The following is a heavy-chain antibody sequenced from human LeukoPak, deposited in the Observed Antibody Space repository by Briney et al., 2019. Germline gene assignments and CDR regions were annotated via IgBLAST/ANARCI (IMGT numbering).Heavy chain of an antibody. CDR2: MNPNSGNT. V-gene: IGHV1-8*01. CDR1: GYTFNSYD. D-gene: IGHD3/OR15-3a*01. Sequence: GASVKVSYKASGYTFNSYDINWVRQATGQGLEWMGWMNPNSGNTGYAQKFQGRVTMTKNNSITTVYMELSSLRSEDTAVYYCARALSWTTESYYYMYVWGKGTTVTVSS. J-gene: IGHJ6*03. CDR3: ARALSWTTESYYYMYV.